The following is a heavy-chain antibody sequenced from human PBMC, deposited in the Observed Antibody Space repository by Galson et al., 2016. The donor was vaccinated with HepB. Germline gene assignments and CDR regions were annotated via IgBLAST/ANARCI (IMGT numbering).Heavy chain of an antibody. Sequence: SLRLSCAASGFSFDDHAMHWVRQAPGRGLEWVARITWNSGATGYAASLTGRFTISRDNAKNSLYLHMSRLNSGVSAIYYCARDPGALTGTYQYFDLWGRGAPVTVSP. J-gene: IGHJ2*01. D-gene: IGHD7-27*01. CDR2: ITWNSGAT. CDR3: ARDPGALTGTYQYFDL. V-gene: IGHV3-9*01. CDR1: GFSFDDHA.